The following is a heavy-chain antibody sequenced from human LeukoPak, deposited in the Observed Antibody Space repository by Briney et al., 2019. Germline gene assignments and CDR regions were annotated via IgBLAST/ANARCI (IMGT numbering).Heavy chain of an antibody. V-gene: IGHV3-48*03. CDR2: ISSSGSTI. Sequence: PGGSLRLSCAASGFTFSSYEMNWVRQAPGKGLEWVSYISSSGSTIYYADSVKGRFTISRDNAKNSLYLQMKSLRAEDTAVYYCARVRGYCSGGSCYWDYWGQGTLVTVSS. CDR3: ARVRGYCSGGSCYWDY. CDR1: GFTFSSYE. J-gene: IGHJ4*02. D-gene: IGHD2-15*01.